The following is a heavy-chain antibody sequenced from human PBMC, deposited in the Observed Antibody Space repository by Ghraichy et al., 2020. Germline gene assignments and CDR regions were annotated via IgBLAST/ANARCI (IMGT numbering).Heavy chain of an antibody. CDR2: IRFDGINK. V-gene: IGHV3-30*02. J-gene: IGHJ4*02. D-gene: IGHD3-10*01. CDR3: TKDPAGAYSGSGSDGDF. Sequence: GGSLRLSCAASGFTFSNYDNHWVRQAPGRGREGVAFIRFDGINKYYRDSVKGRFTISRDNSKNMVYLQMNRLRTEDTAVYYCTKDPAGAYSGSGSDGDFWGQGTLVTV. CDR1: GFTFSNYD.